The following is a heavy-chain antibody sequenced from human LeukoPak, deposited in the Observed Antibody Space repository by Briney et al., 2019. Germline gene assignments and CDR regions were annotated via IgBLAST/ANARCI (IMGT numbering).Heavy chain of an antibody. V-gene: IGHV4-59*01. CDR3: AGYLDYGDLYYFDY. J-gene: IGHJ4*02. CDR2: IYYSGST. Sequence: SETLSLTCTVSGGSISSYYWRWIRQPPGKGLEWIGYIYYSGSTNYNPSLKSRVTISVDTSKNQFSLKLSSVTAADTAVYYCAGYLDYGDLYYFDYWGQGTLVTVSS. D-gene: IGHD4-17*01. CDR1: GGSISSYY.